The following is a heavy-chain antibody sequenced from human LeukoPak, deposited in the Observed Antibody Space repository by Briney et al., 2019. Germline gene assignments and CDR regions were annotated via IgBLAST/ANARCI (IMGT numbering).Heavy chain of an antibody. J-gene: IGHJ5*02. CDR2: IYYSGGT. Sequence: SETLSLTCTVSGGSISSSNCYWGWVRQPPGKGLEWIGSIYYSGGTYYNPSLKSRVTISIDTSKDQFSLSLRSVTAADTAVFYCARVHASGYNIYNWFDPWGQGTLVTVSS. V-gene: IGHV4-39*07. D-gene: IGHD5-12*01. CDR3: ARVHASGYNIYNWFDP. CDR1: GGSISSSNCY.